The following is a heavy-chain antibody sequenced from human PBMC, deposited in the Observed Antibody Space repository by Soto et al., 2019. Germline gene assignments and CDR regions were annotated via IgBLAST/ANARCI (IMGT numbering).Heavy chain of an antibody. J-gene: IGHJ1*01. CDR3: ARGARVGATGVGYFQH. Sequence: GASVKVSCKASGYTFTSYAMHWVRQAPGQRLKWMGWINAGNGNTKYSQKFQGRVTITRDTSASTAYMELSSLRSEDTAVYYCARGARVGATGVGYFQHWGQGTLVTVSS. V-gene: IGHV1-3*01. CDR2: INAGNGNT. CDR1: GYTFTSYA. D-gene: IGHD1-26*01.